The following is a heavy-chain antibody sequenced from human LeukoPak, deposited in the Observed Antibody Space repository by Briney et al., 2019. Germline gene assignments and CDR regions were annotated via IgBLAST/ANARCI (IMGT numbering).Heavy chain of an antibody. CDR3: ARYCSTSGTKAFGI. CDR2: IYYTGIT. D-gene: IGHD3-10*01. CDR1: GDSISSYY. V-gene: IGHV4-59*01. J-gene: IGHJ3*02. Sequence: SETLSLTCTVSGDSISSYYWSWIRQPPGKGLEWIGYIYYTGITKYNPSLKSQVTMSVDTSKNQFSLKLTSVTAADTAVYYCARYCSTSGTKAFGIWGQGAMVTVSS.